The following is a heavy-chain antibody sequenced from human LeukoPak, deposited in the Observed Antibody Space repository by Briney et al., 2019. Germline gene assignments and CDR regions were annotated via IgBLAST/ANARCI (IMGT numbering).Heavy chain of an antibody. J-gene: IGHJ3*02. D-gene: IGHD3-10*01. CDR2: IYPGDSDT. V-gene: IGHV5-51*01. CDR3: ARRIPGVDAFDI. CDR1: GCSFISYW. Sequence: GESLKISCKGSGCSFISYWIGWVRQMPGKGLELMGIIYPGDSDTRYSPSFQGQVTISADKSIGTAYLQWSSLKASDTAMYYCARRIPGVDAFDIWGQGTMVTVSS.